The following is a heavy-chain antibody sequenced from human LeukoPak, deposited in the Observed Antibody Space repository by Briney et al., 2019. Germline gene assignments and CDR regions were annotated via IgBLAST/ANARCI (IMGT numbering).Heavy chain of an antibody. Sequence: GESLKISCKASGYTFTGDWIGWVRQMPGKGLEWMGIIYPGDSDTKYNAPFQGQVTISADKSISTAYLQWGSLKASDTATYYCARPALYRSSTVCPPYMDVWGKGTTVTVSS. CDR3: ARPALYRSSTVCPPYMDV. D-gene: IGHD2-2*01. V-gene: IGHV5-51*01. CDR2: IYPGDSDT. J-gene: IGHJ6*03. CDR1: GYTFTGDW.